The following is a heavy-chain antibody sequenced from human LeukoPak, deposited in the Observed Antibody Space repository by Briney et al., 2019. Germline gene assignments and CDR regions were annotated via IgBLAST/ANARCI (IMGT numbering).Heavy chain of an antibody. Sequence: PGGSLRLSCAASGFTLQHYWMRWVRQSPGKGLEGVNNIKEDGSQKYDVDSVRGRFTISRDNAKNSLFLQMDSLRAEDTAVYYCAKDSRFCSGYDCRGDAFDSWGQGTMVTVTS. D-gene: IGHD3-22*01. CDR2: IKEDGSQK. V-gene: IGHV3-7*01. CDR3: AKDSRFCSGYDCRGDAFDS. J-gene: IGHJ3*02. CDR1: GFTLQHYW.